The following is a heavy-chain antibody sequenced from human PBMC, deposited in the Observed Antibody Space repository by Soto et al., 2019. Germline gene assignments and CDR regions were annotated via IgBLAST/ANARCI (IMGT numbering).Heavy chain of an antibody. V-gene: IGHV1-2*04. CDR3: ARDVYSYGYGYYYYYYGMDV. CDR1: GYTFTGYY. J-gene: IGHJ6*02. D-gene: IGHD5-18*01. Sequence: QVQLVQSGAEVKKPGASVKVSCKASGYTFTGYYMHWVRQAPGQGLEWMGWINPNSGGTNYAQKFQGWVTMTRDTSISTAYMELSRLRSDDTAVYYCARDVYSYGYGYYYYYYGMDVWGQGTTVTVSS. CDR2: INPNSGGT.